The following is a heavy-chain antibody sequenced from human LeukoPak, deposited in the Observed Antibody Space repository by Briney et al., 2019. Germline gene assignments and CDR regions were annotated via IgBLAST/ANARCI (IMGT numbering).Heavy chain of an antibody. D-gene: IGHD5-24*01. CDR3: ARSDGYNHPFDY. Sequence: ASVKVSCKASGYTFTGYYMHCVRQAPGQGLEWTGWINPNSGGTNYAQKFQGRVTMTRDTSISTAYMELSRLRSDDTAVYYCARSDGYNHPFDYWGQGTLVTVSS. CDR2: INPNSGGT. V-gene: IGHV1-2*02. CDR1: GYTFTGYY. J-gene: IGHJ4*02.